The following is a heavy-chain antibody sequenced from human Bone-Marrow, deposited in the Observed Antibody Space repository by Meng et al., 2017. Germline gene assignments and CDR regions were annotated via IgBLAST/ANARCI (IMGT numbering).Heavy chain of an antibody. V-gene: IGHV1-46*01. Sequence: ASVKVSCKASGYTFTSYYMHWVRQAPGQGLEWMGIINPSGGSTSYAQKFQGRVTMTRDTSTSTVYMELSSLRSEDTAVYYCARDQRSLGWLQRKGAFDIWGQGTMVTVS. CDR2: INPSGGST. D-gene: IGHD5-24*01. CDR1: GYTFTSYY. J-gene: IGHJ3*02. CDR3: ARDQRSLGWLQRKGAFDI.